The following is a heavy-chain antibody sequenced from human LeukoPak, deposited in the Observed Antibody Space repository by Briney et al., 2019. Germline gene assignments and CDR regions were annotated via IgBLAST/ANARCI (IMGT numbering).Heavy chain of an antibody. CDR1: GGSISSYY. V-gene: IGHV4-59*01. D-gene: IGHD3-16*01. CDR2: IYYSGST. CDR3: ASVNLGLGYYMDV. Sequence: KSSETLSLTCTVSGGSISSYYWSWIRQPPGKGLEWIGYIYYSGSTNYNPSPKSRVTISVDTSRNQFSLKLSSVTAADAAVYYCASVNLGLGYYMDVWGKGTTVTVSS. J-gene: IGHJ6*03.